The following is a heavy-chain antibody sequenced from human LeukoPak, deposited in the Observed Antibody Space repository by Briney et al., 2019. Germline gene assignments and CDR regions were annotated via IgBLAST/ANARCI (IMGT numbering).Heavy chain of an antibody. D-gene: IGHD3-22*01. CDR3: AKDLKTIVVVIEAYFDY. CDR2: ISGSGGST. J-gene: IGHJ4*02. CDR1: GFTFSSYA. V-gene: IGHV3-23*01. Sequence: PGGSLRLSCAASGFTFSSYAMSWVRQAPGKGLEWVSAISGSGGSTYYADSVKGRFTISRDNSKNTLYLQMNSLRAEDTAVYYCAKDLKTIVVVIEAYFDYWGQGTLVTVSS.